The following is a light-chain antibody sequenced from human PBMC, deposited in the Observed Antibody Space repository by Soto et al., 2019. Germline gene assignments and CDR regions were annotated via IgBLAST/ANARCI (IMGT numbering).Light chain of an antibody. Sequence: EIVLTQSPATLSLSPGERATLSCRASQSVNSYLDWYQHKPGQAPRLLIYGESNRATGIPARFSGSGSGTDFTLTISSLEPEYFAVYYCQQRSNWPPLTFGQGTRLEIK. CDR1: QSVNSY. J-gene: IGKJ5*01. CDR2: GES. V-gene: IGKV3-11*01. CDR3: QQRSNWPPLT.